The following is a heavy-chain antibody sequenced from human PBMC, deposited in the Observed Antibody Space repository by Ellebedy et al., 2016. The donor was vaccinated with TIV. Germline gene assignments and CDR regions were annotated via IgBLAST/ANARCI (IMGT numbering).Heavy chain of an antibody. J-gene: IGHJ6*02. Sequence: GESLKISCAASGFTFSSYGMHWVRQAPGKGLEWVAVIWYDGSNKYYADSVKGRFTISRDNSKNTLYLQMNSLRAEDTAVYYCAREVRGGSGSRYGMDVWGQGTTVTVSS. CDR1: GFTFSSYG. V-gene: IGHV3-33*01. CDR3: AREVRGGSGSRYGMDV. CDR2: IWYDGSNK. D-gene: IGHD3-10*01.